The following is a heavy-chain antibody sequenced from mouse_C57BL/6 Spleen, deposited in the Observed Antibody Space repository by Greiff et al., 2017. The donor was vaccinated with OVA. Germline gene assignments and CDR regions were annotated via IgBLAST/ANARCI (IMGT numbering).Heavy chain of an antibody. D-gene: IGHD5-1*01. Sequence: QVQLQQSGAELVRPGTSVKMSCKASGYTFTNYWIGWAKQRPGHGLEWIGDIYPGGGYTNYNEKFKGKATLTADKSSSTAYLQFSSLTSEDSAIYYCARNEYGGRGGFDYWGQGTTRTVSS. CDR2: IYPGGGYT. V-gene: IGHV1-63*01. CDR1: GYTFTNYW. J-gene: IGHJ2*01. CDR3: ARNEYGGRGGFDY.